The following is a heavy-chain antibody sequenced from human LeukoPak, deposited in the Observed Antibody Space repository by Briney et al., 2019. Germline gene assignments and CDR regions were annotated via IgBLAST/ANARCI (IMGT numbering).Heavy chain of an antibody. CDR2: MNPNSGNT. CDR1: GYTFTGYY. V-gene: IGHV1-8*03. J-gene: IGHJ6*03. CDR3: ARGTGWFGDLVYMDV. Sequence: GASVKVSCKASGYTFTGYYMHWVRQAPGQGLEWMGWMNPNSGNTGYAQKFQGRVTITRNTSISTAYMELSSLRSEDTAVYYCARGTGWFGDLVYMDVWGKGTTVTVSS. D-gene: IGHD3-10*01.